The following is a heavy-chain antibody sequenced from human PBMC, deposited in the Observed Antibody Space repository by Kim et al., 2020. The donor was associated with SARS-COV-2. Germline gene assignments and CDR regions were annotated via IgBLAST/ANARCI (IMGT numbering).Heavy chain of an antibody. CDR3: AKGINSGWYTAGD. V-gene: IGHV3-23*01. CDR2: ISGSGGTT. D-gene: IGHD6-19*01. J-gene: IGHJ1*01. Sequence: GGSLRLSCAASGFTFSGYAMSWVRQAPGKGLEWVSGISGSGGTTYYTDSVKGRFTISRDNSKNTVFMQMSSLRAEDTAVYYCAKGINSGWYTAGDWGQGTLVTVSS. CDR1: GFTFSGYA.